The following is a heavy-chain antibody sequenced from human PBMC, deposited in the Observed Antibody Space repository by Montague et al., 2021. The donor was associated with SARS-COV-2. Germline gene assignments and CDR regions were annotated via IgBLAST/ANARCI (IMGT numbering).Heavy chain of an antibody. CDR2: IYYSGST. CDR1: GGSISSYY. Sequence: SETLSLTCTVSGGSISSYYWSWIRQPPGKGPEWIGYIYYSGSTNYNPSLKSRVTISADTSKNQFSLKLSSVTAADTAVYYCARDSRTDFDWLFPDSGSYYYYVDVWGKGTTVTVSS. CDR3: ARDSRTDFDWLFPDSGSYYYYVDV. J-gene: IGHJ6*03. V-gene: IGHV4-59*01. D-gene: IGHD3-9*01.